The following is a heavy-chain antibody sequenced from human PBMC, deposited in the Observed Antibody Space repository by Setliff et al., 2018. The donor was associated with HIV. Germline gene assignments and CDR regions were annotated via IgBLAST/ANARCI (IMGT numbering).Heavy chain of an antibody. J-gene: IGHJ3*02. Sequence: PGGSLGLSCAASGFTFSTYSMNWVRQAPGKGLEWVSSISSSSSYIYYADSVKGRFTISRDNAKNSLYLQMNSLRAEDTAVYFCARDPAFGAFDIWGQGTMVTVSS. D-gene: IGHD3-10*01. V-gene: IGHV3-21*01. CDR2: ISSSSSYI. CDR1: GFTFSTYS. CDR3: ARDPAFGAFDI.